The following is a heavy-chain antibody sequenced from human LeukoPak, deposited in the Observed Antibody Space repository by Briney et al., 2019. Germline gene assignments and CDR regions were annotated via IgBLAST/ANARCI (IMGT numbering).Heavy chain of an antibody. CDR1: GFDVNDNF. CDR3: VRCHDY. CDR2: IYASGGA. Sequence: GGSVRLSCVASGFDVNDNFMIWVRQAPGQGLEWISIIYASGGAYHAESVRGRFSAFRDTSKNTIFLQMNKLTVGDTAMYYCVRCHDYWGQGTLVTVSS. J-gene: IGHJ4*02. D-gene: IGHD4/OR15-4a*01. V-gene: IGHV3-53*01.